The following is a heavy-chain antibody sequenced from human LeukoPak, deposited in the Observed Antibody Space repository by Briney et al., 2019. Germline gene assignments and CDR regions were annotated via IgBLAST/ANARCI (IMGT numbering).Heavy chain of an antibody. D-gene: IGHD2/OR15-2a*01. CDR1: GFIFSNYA. J-gene: IGHJ4*02. V-gene: IGHV3-23*01. Sequence: GGSLRLSCTASGFIFSNYAMSWVRQAPGKGLEWVSEVRGSGGDTYYADPVKGRFTISRDNSKKMLYLQMNSLRAEDTAVYYCARDQYSPDYWGQGTLVTVSS. CDR3: ARDQYSPDY. CDR2: VRGSGGDT.